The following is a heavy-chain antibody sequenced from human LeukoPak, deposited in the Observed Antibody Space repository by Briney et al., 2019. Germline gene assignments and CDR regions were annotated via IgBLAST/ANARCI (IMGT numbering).Heavy chain of an antibody. CDR1: GGTFSSYA. CDR2: IIPIFGTA. J-gene: IGHJ5*02. CDR3: ARAEYDILTGYFYWFNP. D-gene: IGHD3-9*01. Sequence: SVKVSCKASGGTFSSYAISWVRQAPGQGLEWMGGIIPIFGTANYAQKFQGRVTITADESTSTAYMELSSLRSEDTAVYYCARAEYDILTGYFYWFNPWGQGTLVTVSS. V-gene: IGHV1-69*13.